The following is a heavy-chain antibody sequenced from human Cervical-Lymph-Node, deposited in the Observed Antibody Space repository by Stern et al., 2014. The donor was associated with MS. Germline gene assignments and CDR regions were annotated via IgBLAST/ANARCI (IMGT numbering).Heavy chain of an antibody. Sequence: VQLVESGGGVVQPGRSLRLSCVASGFTFSDYGMHWVRQAPGKGLEWVTRISKDVTEKYYRDHVKVRFNFTRDNSKNTVYLQMNSLRPEDTAIYYCAQDSWGYAECLQPWGKGPLFVVPP. V-gene: IGHV3-30*18. CDR3: AQDSWGYAECLQP. CDR1: GFTFSDYG. J-gene: IGHJ1*01. D-gene: IGHD3-16*01. CDR2: ISKDVTEK.